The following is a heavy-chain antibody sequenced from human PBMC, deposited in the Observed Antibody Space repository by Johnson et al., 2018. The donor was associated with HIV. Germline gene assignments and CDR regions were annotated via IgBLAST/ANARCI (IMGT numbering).Heavy chain of an antibody. J-gene: IGHJ3*02. Sequence: MLLVESGGGLVQPGGSLRLSCAASGFTFSSSWMNWVRQAPGKGLEWVANIKQDGSQKSYVDSVKGRFTISRDNAKTSLYLQMDSLRAEDTAVYYCARGGIDAGEWIAFDIWGQGTMVPVSS. D-gene: IGHD6-13*01. CDR1: GFTFSSSW. CDR2: IKQDGSQK. V-gene: IGHV3-7*02. CDR3: ARGGIDAGEWIAFDI.